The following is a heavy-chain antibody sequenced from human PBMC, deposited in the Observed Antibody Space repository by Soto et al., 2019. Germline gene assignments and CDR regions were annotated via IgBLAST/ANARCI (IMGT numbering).Heavy chain of an antibody. CDR3: AKDPRNHPEGYSYGPPIYFDY. CDR2: IRSKAYGGTT. V-gene: IGHV3-49*03. Sequence: GGSLRLSCTASGFTFGDYAMSWFRQAPGKGLEWVGFIRSKAYGGTTEYAASVKGRFTISRDDSKSIAYLQMNSLKTEDTAVYYCAKDPRNHPEGYSYGPPIYFDYWGQGTLVTVSS. CDR1: GFTFGDYA. D-gene: IGHD5-18*01. J-gene: IGHJ4*02.